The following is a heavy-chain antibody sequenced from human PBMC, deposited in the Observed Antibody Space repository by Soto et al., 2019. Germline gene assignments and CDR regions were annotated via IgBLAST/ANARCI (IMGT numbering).Heavy chain of an antibody. D-gene: IGHD3-22*01. Sequence: QVQLVESGGGVVQPGRSLRLSCAASGFTFSSYAMHWVRQAPGKGLEWVAVISYDGSNKYYADSVKGRFTISRDNSKNTLYLQMNRLGAEDTAVYYCAMPLQYESSGYTSSNWFDPWGQGTLVTVSS. CDR3: AMPLQYESSGYTSSNWFDP. J-gene: IGHJ5*02. CDR1: GFTFSSYA. V-gene: IGHV3-30-3*01. CDR2: ISYDGSNK.